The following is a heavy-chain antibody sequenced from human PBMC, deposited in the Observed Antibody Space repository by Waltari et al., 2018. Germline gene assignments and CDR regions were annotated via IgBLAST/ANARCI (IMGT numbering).Heavy chain of an antibody. J-gene: IGHJ6*02. CDR3: AKGYSTKYYYYGMDV. D-gene: IGHD5-12*01. V-gene: IGHV3-48*03. CDR1: GFTFSSYE. CDR2: ISSSGRTI. Sequence: EVQLVESGGGLVQPGGSLRLSCAASGFTFSSYEMNWVRQAPGKGLEWVSYISSSGRTIYYADSVKGRFTISRDNAKNSLYLQMNSLRAEDTAVYYCAKGYSTKYYYYGMDVWGQGTTVTVSS.